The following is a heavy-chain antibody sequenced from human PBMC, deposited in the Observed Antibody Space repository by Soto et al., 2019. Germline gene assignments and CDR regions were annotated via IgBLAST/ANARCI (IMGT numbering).Heavy chain of an antibody. Sequence: QVQLVESGGGVVQPGRSLRLSCAASGFTFSSYAMHWVRQAPGKGLEGVAVISYDGSNKYYADSVKGRFTISRDNSKNTLYLQMNSLRAEDTAVYYCARDRNDYGWGIYSYYYYGMDVWGQGTTVTVSS. CDR2: ISYDGSNK. CDR1: GFTFSSYA. D-gene: IGHD3-16*01. V-gene: IGHV3-30-3*01. CDR3: ARDRNDYGWGIYSYYYYGMDV. J-gene: IGHJ6*02.